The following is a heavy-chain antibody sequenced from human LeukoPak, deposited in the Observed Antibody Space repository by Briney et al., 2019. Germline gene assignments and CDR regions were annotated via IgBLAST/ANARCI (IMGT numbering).Heavy chain of an antibody. Sequence: GGSLRLSCAASGFTFSSYGMSWVRQAPGKGLEWVSAISGSGGSTYYADSVKGRFTISRDNSKNTLYLQMNSLRAEDTAVYYCAKEKVLFVSSGWYYFDYWGQGTLVTVSS. D-gene: IGHD6-19*01. V-gene: IGHV3-23*01. CDR2: ISGSGGST. CDR3: AKEKVLFVSSGWYYFDY. J-gene: IGHJ4*02. CDR1: GFTFSSYG.